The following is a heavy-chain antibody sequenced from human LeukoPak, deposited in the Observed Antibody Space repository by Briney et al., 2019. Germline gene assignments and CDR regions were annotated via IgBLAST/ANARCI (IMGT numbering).Heavy chain of an antibody. V-gene: IGHV3-30*02. D-gene: IGHD1-26*01. CDR3: AGTVVGATRPSPDY. J-gene: IGHJ4*02. Sequence: PGGSLRLSCAASGFTFNSYGMHWVRQAPGKGLEWGSFIRYDGNNKNYADSVKGRFTISRDNSKNTLYLQMNSLRTEDTAVHYCAGTVVGATRPSPDYWGQGTLVTVSS. CDR1: GFTFNSYG. CDR2: IRYDGNNK.